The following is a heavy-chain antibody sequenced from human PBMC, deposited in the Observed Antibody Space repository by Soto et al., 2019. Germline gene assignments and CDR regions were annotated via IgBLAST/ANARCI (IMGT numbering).Heavy chain of an antibody. Sequence: SVKVSCKASGGTFSSYAISWVRQAPGQGLEWMGGIIPIFGTANYAQKFQGRVTFTADESTSTAYMELSSLRSEDTAVYYCARDRNIVATIYNYYGMDVWGQGTTVTVSS. CDR1: GGTFSSYA. CDR2: IIPIFGTA. CDR3: ARDRNIVATIYNYYGMDV. J-gene: IGHJ6*02. D-gene: IGHD5-12*01. V-gene: IGHV1-69*13.